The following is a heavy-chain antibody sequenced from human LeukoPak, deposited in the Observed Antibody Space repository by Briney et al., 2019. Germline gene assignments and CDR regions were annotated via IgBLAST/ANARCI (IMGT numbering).Heavy chain of an antibody. CDR2: ISDDGSRQ. CDR1: GFTFTNYA. J-gene: IGHJ4*02. CDR3: VREQPGSGWSGFDY. V-gene: IGHV3-30*15. D-gene: IGHD6-19*01. Sequence: GGSLRLSCAASGFTFTNYAMQWVRQAPGKGGEGGAVISDDGSRQHYADFLHGRFTISRDNSKNTVSLQMSSLRTEDTAVYFCVREQPGSGWSGFDYWGQRTLVTVSS.